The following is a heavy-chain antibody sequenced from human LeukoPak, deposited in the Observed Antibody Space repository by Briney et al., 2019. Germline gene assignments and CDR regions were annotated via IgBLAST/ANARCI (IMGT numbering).Heavy chain of an antibody. D-gene: IGHD3-9*01. V-gene: IGHV3-7*01. CDR2: MNQGGSEK. CDR3: ARISFDRGFDY. J-gene: IGHJ4*02. Sequence: GGSLRLSCAASGFTFSNYWMSWVRQAPGKGLEWVANMNQGGSEKYYVDSVKGRFTISRDNAKSSLYLQMNSLRAEDTAVYYCARISFDRGFDYWGQGTLVTVSS. CDR1: GFTFSNYW.